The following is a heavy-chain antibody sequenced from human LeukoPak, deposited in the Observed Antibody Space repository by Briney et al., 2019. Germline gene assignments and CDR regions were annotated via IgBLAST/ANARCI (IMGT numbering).Heavy chain of an antibody. J-gene: IGHJ4*02. Sequence: SSENVSCKASGYTFTSYYMHWVRQAPGPGLEWMGIINPSGGSASYAQKFQGRVTMTRDMSTSTVYMELSSLRSEDTAVYYCVRDSIPSRGWHKYYFDYWGQGTLVTVSS. CDR3: VRDSIPSRGWHKYYFDY. CDR2: INPSGGSA. V-gene: IGHV1-46*01. CDR1: GYTFTSYY. D-gene: IGHD6-19*01.